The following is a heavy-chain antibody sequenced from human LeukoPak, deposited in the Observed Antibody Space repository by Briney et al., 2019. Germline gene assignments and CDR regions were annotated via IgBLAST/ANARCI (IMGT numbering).Heavy chain of an antibody. V-gene: IGHV3-66*02. D-gene: IGHD2-8*01. CDR1: IFSGTSNY. J-gene: IGHJ4*02. CDR3: ASGDCSNGICPDS. Sequence: TGGSLRLSCAASIFSGTSNYMSWVRQAPGKGLDWVSVLYRGGLTYYAGPVQGRFTISRDTSKNILYLQMNYLLPEDTAIYYCASGDCSNGICPDSWGQGILVTVSS. CDR2: LYRGGLT.